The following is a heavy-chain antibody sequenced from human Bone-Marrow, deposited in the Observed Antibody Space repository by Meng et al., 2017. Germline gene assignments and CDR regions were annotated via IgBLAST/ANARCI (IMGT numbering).Heavy chain of an antibody. Sequence: QGQLGQAGAEVKKQGASVKGSGKAAGDTVTSDGISWVRQAPGQGLEGMGWISAYNGNTNYAQKLQGRVTMTTDTSTSTAYMELRSLRSDDTAVYYCARGGAHYYDSSGYYRNDAFDIWGQGTMVTVSS. CDR2: ISAYNGNT. V-gene: IGHV1-18*01. D-gene: IGHD3-22*01. J-gene: IGHJ3*02. CDR3: ARGGAHYYDSSGYYRNDAFDI. CDR1: GDTVTSDG.